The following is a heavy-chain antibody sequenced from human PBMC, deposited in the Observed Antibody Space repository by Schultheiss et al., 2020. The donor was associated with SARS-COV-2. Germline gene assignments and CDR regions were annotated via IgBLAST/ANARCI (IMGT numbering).Heavy chain of an antibody. CDR3: ARVGSSWYGGYYYYYYGMDV. Sequence: GALKISCAASRFTFSSYGMHWVRQAPGKGLEWVSAISGSGGSTYYADSVKGRYTISRDNSKNTLYLQMNSLRAEDTAVYYCARVGSSWYGGYYYYYYGMDVWGQGTTVTVSS. J-gene: IGHJ6*02. D-gene: IGHD6-13*01. V-gene: IGHV3-23*01. CDR1: RFTFSSYG. CDR2: ISGSGGST.